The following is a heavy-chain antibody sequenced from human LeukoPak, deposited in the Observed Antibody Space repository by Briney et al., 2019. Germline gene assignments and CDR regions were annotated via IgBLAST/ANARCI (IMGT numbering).Heavy chain of an antibody. CDR2: IYHSGST. J-gene: IGHJ4*02. D-gene: IGHD4-17*01. CDR1: GGSISSGGYY. Sequence: SETLSLTCTVSGGSISSGGYYWSWIRQPPGKGLEWIGYIYHSGSTYYNPSLKSRVTISVDRSKNQFSLKLSSVTAADTAVYYCARAEDYGDYAGYFDYWGQGTLVTVSS. CDR3: ARAEDYGDYAGYFDY. V-gene: IGHV4-30-2*01.